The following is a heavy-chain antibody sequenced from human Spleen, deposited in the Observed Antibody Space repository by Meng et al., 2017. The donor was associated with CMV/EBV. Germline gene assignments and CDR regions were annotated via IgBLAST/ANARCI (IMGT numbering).Heavy chain of an antibody. CDR3: AREKEGAMNTISAFDI. Sequence: GGSLRLSCAASGFTVGSTYMTWVRQAPGKGLDWVSVIYTSGSTDYADSVKGRFIISRDTSKNTVYLQMNSLRAEDTAVYYCAREKEGAMNTISAFDIWGQGTMVTVSS. J-gene: IGHJ3*02. CDR1: GFTVGSTY. CDR2: IYTSGST. D-gene: IGHD5-24*01. V-gene: IGHV3-53*05.